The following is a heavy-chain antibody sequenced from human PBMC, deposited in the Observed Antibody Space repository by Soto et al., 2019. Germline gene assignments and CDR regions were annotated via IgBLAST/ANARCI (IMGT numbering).Heavy chain of an antibody. CDR2: INSDGSTT. D-gene: IGHD2-15*01. Sequence: GGSLRLSCAASGFTFSSFWMHWVRQAPGKGLVGVSRINSDGSTTSYADSVKGRFTISRDNAKNTLYLQMNSLRAEDTAVYYCASGGPYYYYGMDVWGQGTTVTVSS. CDR3: ASGGPYYYYGMDV. CDR1: GFTFSSFW. J-gene: IGHJ6*02. V-gene: IGHV3-74*01.